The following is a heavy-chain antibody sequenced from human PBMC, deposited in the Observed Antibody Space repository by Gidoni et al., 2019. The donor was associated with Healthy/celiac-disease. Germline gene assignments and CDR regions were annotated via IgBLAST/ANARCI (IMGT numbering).Heavy chain of an antibody. CDR3: AREAPTTVAY. Sequence: EVQLMHSGGGLVQPGGSLRLSCAASGFTFSSYSMNWVRRAPGKGLELASYISSSSSTIYYAYSVKGRFTISRDNGKNSRYLQMNSLRDEDTAVYDCAREAPTTVAYWGQGTLVTVSS. J-gene: IGHJ4*02. CDR2: ISSSSSTI. D-gene: IGHD4-17*01. CDR1: GFTFSSYS. V-gene: IGHV3-48*02.